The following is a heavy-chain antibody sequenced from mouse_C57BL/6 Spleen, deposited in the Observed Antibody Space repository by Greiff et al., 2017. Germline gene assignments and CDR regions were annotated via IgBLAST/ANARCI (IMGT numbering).Heavy chain of an antibody. D-gene: IGHD2-1*01. Sequence: EVKLVESGGGLVKPGGSLKLSCAASGFTFSSYAMSWVRQTPEKRLEWVATISDGGSYTYYPDNVKGRFTISRDNAKNNLYLQMSHLKSEDTAMYYCARDLLGNYTAWFAYWGQGTLVTVSA. CDR3: ARDLLGNYTAWFAY. CDR1: GFTFSSYA. V-gene: IGHV5-4*01. J-gene: IGHJ3*01. CDR2: ISDGGSYT.